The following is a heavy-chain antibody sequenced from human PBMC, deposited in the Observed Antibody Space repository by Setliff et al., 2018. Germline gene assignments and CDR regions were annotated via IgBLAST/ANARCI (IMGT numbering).Heavy chain of an antibody. CDR1: GYTFTGYY. CDR3: ARDGGGDSDAFDI. Sequence: ASVKVSCKASGYTFTGYYMYWVRQAPGQGLEWMGRINPSSGATIYAQKFQGRVTMTSDTSISTAYMGLGRLRSDGTAVYFCARDGGGDSDAFDIWGQGTMVTVSS. CDR2: INPSSGAT. D-gene: IGHD3-16*01. J-gene: IGHJ3*02. V-gene: IGHV1-2*06.